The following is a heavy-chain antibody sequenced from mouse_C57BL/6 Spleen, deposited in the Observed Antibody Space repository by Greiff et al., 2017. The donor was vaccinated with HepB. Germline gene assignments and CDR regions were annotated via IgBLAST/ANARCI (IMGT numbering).Heavy chain of an antibody. D-gene: IGHD1-1*01. J-gene: IGHJ1*03. CDR2: ISSGSSTI. V-gene: IGHV5-17*01. CDR3: ANSRDWYFDV. CDR1: GFNFSDYG. Sequence: EVKLVESGGGLVKPGGSLKLSCAASGFNFSDYGMHWVRQAPEKGLEWVAYISSGSSTIYYADTVKGRFTISRDNAKNTLFLQMTSLRSEDTAMYYCANSRDWYFDVWGTGTTVTVSS.